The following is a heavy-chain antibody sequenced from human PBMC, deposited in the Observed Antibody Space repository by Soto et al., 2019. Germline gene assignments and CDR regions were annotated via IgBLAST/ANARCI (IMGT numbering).Heavy chain of an antibody. CDR3: ARNSDYPLGLYAFDI. D-gene: IGHD4-17*01. CDR1: GGTFSSYA. V-gene: IGHV1-69*13. Sequence: ASVKVSCKASGGTFSSYAISWVRQAPGQGLEWMGGIIPIFGTANYAQKIQGRVTITADESTSTAYMELSSLRSEDTALYYCARNSDYPLGLYAFDIWGQGAMVTVSS. CDR2: IIPIFGTA. J-gene: IGHJ3*02.